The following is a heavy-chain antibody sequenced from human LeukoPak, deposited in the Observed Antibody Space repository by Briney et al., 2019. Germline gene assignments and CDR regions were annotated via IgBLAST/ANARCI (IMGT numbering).Heavy chain of an antibody. Sequence: PGGSLRLFCAASGFTFSSYGMHWVRQATGKGLEWVAVIWYDGSNKYYADSVKGRFTISRDNSKNTLYLQMNSLRAEDTAVYYCARDADYYGSGSYPDYWGQGTLVTVSS. V-gene: IGHV3-33*01. D-gene: IGHD3-10*01. J-gene: IGHJ4*02. CDR1: GFTFSSYG. CDR3: ARDADYYGSGSYPDY. CDR2: IWYDGSNK.